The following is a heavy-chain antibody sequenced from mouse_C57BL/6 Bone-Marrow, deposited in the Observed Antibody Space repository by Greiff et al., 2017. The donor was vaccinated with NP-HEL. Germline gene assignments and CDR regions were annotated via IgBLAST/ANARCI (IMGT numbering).Heavy chain of an antibody. V-gene: IGHV1-55*01. J-gene: IGHJ3*01. CDR1: GYTFTSYW. D-gene: IGHD1-1*01. CDR2: IYPGSGST. Sequence: VQLQQSGAELVKPGASVKMSCKASGYTFTSYWITWVKQRPGQGLEWIGDIYPGSGSTNYNEKFKSKATLTVDTSSSTAYMQLSSLTSEDSAVYYCAIITTVVAPEFAYWGQGTLVTVSA. CDR3: AIITTVVAPEFAY.